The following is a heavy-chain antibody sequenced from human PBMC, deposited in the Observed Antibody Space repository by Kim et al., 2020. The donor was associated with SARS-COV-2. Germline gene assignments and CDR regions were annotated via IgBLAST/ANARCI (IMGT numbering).Heavy chain of an antibody. D-gene: IGHD3-10*01. CDR2: ISGSGGST. V-gene: IGHV3-23*01. CDR1: GFTFSSYA. Sequence: GGSLRLSCAASGFTFSSYAMSWVRQAPGKGLEWVSAISGSGGSTYYADSVKGRFTISRDNSKNTQYLQMNSLRAEDTAVYYCANDHKWGITMVRGSDYWGQGPLVTVSA. J-gene: IGHJ4*02. CDR3: ANDHKWGITMVRGSDY.